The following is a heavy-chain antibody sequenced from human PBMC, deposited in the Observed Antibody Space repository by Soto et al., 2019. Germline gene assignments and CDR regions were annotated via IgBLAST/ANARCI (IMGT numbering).Heavy chain of an antibody. J-gene: IGHJ6*02. CDR3: AKGANTRTGLVTAILAHYYYGMDV. D-gene: IGHD2-21*02. CDR2: ISGSGGST. V-gene: IGHV3-23*01. Sequence: GESLKISCAASGFTFSSYAMSWVRQAPGKGLEWVSAISGSGGSTYYADSVKGRFTISRDNSKNTLYLQMNSLRAEDTAVYYCAKGANTRTGLVTAILAHYYYGMDVWGQGTTVTVSS. CDR1: GFTFSSYA.